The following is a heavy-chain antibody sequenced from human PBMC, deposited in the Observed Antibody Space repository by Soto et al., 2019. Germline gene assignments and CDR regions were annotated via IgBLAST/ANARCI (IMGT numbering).Heavy chain of an antibody. V-gene: IGHV4-31*03. CDR1: GGSISSSSYY. Sequence: SETLSLTCTVSGGSISSSSYYWSWIRQHPGKGLEWIGYIYYSGSTYYNPSLKSRVTISVDTSKNQFSLKLSSVTAADTAVYYCARETYGDYVGYFDPWGQGTLVTVSS. D-gene: IGHD4-17*01. CDR2: IYYSGST. J-gene: IGHJ5*02. CDR3: ARETYGDYVGYFDP.